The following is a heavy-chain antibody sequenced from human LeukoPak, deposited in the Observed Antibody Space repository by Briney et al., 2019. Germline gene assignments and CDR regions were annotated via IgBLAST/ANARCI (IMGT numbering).Heavy chain of an antibody. J-gene: IGHJ4*02. Sequence: PGGSLRLSCAASGFTFSSYGMHWVRQAPGKGLEWVAVISYDGSNKYYADSVKGRFTISRDNSKNTLYLQMSSLRAEDTAVYYCAKVRLPGIAAAGTFDYWGQGTLVTVSS. V-gene: IGHV3-30*18. D-gene: IGHD6-13*01. CDR2: ISYDGSNK. CDR1: GFTFSSYG. CDR3: AKVRLPGIAAAGTFDY.